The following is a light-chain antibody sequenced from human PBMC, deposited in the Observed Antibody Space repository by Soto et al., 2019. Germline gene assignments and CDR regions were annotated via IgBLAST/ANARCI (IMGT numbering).Light chain of an antibody. Sequence: EIVLTQSPATLSLSPGERATLSCRASQGVTDNYLAWYQQKPGQAPRLVIYGISTRATGIPARFSGSGSGTEFSLTISSLQSEDFAVYYCQQYSKWPITFGQGTRLENK. CDR2: GIS. J-gene: IGKJ5*01. CDR3: QQYSKWPIT. CDR1: QGVTDN. V-gene: IGKV3-15*01.